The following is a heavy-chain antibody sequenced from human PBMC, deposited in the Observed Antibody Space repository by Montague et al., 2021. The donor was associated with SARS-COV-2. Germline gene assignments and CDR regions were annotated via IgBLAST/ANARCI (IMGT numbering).Heavy chain of an antibody. D-gene: IGHD3-10*01. Sequence: SLRLSCAASGFTFSNSAMNWVRQAPGKGLEWVSGSSGSNGGTHYAASIKGRFTIPRDNSKNVLYLQMNSLRAEDTALYYCAKDSYYYGLGYGMDVWGQGTTVTVSS. CDR2: SSGSNGGT. V-gene: IGHV3-23*01. J-gene: IGHJ6*02. CDR1: GFTFSNSA. CDR3: AKDSYYYGLGYGMDV.